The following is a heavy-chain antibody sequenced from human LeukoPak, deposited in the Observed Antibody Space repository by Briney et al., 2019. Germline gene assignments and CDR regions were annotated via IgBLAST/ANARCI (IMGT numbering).Heavy chain of an antibody. J-gene: IGHJ3*01. Sequence: PGGSLRLSCAASGFTFSNYALVWVRQAPGKGLEWVSAIRGSGGNGNYADAVKGRFTISRDNSKNTLYLQMNSLRVEDTAIYYCGRDPNGDYVGAFEFWGQGTMVTASS. CDR1: GFTFSNYA. D-gene: IGHD4-17*01. CDR3: GRDPNGDYVGAFEF. CDR2: IRGSGGNG. V-gene: IGHV3-23*01.